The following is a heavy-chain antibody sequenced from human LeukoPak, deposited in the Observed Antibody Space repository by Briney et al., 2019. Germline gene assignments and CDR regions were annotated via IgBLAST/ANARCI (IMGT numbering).Heavy chain of an antibody. CDR1: GGSTTSYY. D-gene: IGHD2-2*01. Sequence: SETLSLTCTVSGGSTTSYYWSWIRQPPGKGLELIGFIYYSGSPNYNPSLKSRVSISVDTSKNQFSLKLSSVTAADTAVYYCARSRYCSTTTCYGDFDYWGQGTLVTVSS. CDR2: IYYSGSP. V-gene: IGHV4-59*08. J-gene: IGHJ4*02. CDR3: ARSRYCSTTTCYGDFDY.